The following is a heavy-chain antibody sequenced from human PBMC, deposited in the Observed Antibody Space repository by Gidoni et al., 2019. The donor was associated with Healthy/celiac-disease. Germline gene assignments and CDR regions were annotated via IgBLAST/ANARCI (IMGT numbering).Heavy chain of an antibody. Sequence: QVQLQESGPGLVKPSQTLSLTCTVSGGSISSGSYYWRWIRQPAGKGLEWIGRIYTSGSTNYNPSLKSRVTISVDTSKNQFSLKLSSVTAADTAVYYCARGFTMVRGVIITNDAFDIWGQGTMVTVSS. J-gene: IGHJ3*02. V-gene: IGHV4-61*02. CDR2: IYTSGST. CDR1: GGSISSGSYY. CDR3: ARGFTMVRGVIITNDAFDI. D-gene: IGHD3-10*01.